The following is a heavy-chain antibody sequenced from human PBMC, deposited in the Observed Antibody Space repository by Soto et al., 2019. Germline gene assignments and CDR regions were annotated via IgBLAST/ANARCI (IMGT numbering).Heavy chain of an antibody. Sequence: LSETLSLTCTVSGASISGFYWSWIRKSAGKGLEWIGRSYATGTTDYNPSLKSRVMMSVDTSKKQFSLKLRSVTAADTAVYYCVRDGTKTLRDWFDPWGQVISVTVSS. V-gene: IGHV4-4*07. CDR1: GASISGFY. CDR3: VRDGTKTLRDWFDP. D-gene: IGHD1-1*01. J-gene: IGHJ5*02. CDR2: SYATGTT.